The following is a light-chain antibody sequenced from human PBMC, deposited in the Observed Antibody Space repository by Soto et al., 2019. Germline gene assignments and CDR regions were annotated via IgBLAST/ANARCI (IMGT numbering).Light chain of an antibody. CDR2: GAS. CDR3: QQYGSSPRT. Sequence: ETELRQSPGTMSLSPGERATLSCRASQSVSSSYLAWYQQKPGQAPRLLIYGASSTATGITDRFSGSGSGTDFTLTISRLEPEDFAVYYCQQYGSSPRTFGQGTKVEIK. CDR1: QSVSSSY. V-gene: IGKV3-20*01. J-gene: IGKJ1*01.